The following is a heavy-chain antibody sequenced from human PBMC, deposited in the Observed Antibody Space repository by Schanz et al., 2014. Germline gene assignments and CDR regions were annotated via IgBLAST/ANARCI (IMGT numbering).Heavy chain of an antibody. V-gene: IGHV3-74*01. CDR3: TRGDYGGEHTSYYYGMDV. CDR1: GFTFSRNW. J-gene: IGHJ6*02. D-gene: IGHD4-17*01. CDR2: INSDESVT. Sequence: EVQLVESGGGFVQPGGSLRLSCAASGFTFSRNWMHWVRQAPGKGLVWVSRINSDESVTSYADSAKGRFTISRDNAKNTLYLQMKSLRAGDTAVYYCTRGDYGGEHTSYYYGMDVWGQGTTVTVSS.